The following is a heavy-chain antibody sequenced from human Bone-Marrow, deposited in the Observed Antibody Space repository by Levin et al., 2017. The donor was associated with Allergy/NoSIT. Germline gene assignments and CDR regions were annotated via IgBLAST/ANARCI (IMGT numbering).Heavy chain of an antibody. Sequence: SCAASGFALSSSEMSWVRQAPGKGLEWIGYISRTGKTIYYAESVKGRFTISRDNAKNSLYLQMNSLRVEDTAFYYCATEWSVVVVTGQAVDCWGQGTLVTVSS. CDR3: ATEWSVVVVTGQAVDC. J-gene: IGHJ4*02. CDR2: ISRTGKTI. CDR1: GFALSSSE. D-gene: IGHD3-22*01. V-gene: IGHV3-48*03.